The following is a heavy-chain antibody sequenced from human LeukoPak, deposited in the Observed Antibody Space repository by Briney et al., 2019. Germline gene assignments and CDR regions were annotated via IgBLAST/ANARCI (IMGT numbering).Heavy chain of an antibody. CDR2: ISSSSSYI. Sequence: GGSLRLSCAASGFTFSSYSMTWVRQAPGKGLEWVSSISSSSSYIYYADSVKGRFTISRDNAKNSLYLQMNSLRAEDTAVYYCARVGVRYSSGGTFDYWGQGTLVTVSS. J-gene: IGHJ4*02. CDR1: GFTFSSYS. CDR3: ARVGVRYSSGGTFDY. D-gene: IGHD6-19*01. V-gene: IGHV3-21*01.